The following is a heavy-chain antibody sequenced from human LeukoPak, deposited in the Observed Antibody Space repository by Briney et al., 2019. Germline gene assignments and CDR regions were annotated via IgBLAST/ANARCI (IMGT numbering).Heavy chain of an antibody. CDR3: ARERFYENSGYTT. Sequence: GGSLSLSCAASGFTFSSYEMNWVRQAPGKGLEWVSYISSSGSAIHYADSVKGRFTISRDNAKNSLYLQMNSLRAEDTAVYYCARERFYENSGYTTWGQGTLVTVSS. CDR2: ISSSGSAI. CDR1: GFTFSSYE. V-gene: IGHV3-48*03. J-gene: IGHJ4*02. D-gene: IGHD3-22*01.